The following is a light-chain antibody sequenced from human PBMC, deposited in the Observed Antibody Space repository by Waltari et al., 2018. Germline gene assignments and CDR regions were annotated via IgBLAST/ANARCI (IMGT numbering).Light chain of an antibody. J-gene: IGLJ1*01. V-gene: IGLV7-46*01. Sequence: QAVVTQEPSLTVSPGGTVTLTCGSTTGAVTSGHYPYWFQQKPGQAPRTLIYDTSNKHSWTPARFSGSLLGGKAALTLSGAQPEDEAEYYCLLSSGGARVFGTGTKVTVL. CDR3: LLSSGGARV. CDR2: DTS. CDR1: TGAVTSGHY.